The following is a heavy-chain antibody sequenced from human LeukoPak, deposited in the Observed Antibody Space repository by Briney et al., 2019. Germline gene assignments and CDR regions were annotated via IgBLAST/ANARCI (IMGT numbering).Heavy chain of an antibody. J-gene: IGHJ4*02. CDR1: GYTFHYHY. Sequence: GASETVSYQPSGYTFHYHYMQRVRQAPGHALEWMGWINPNSGGTNYAQKFQGRVTMTRDTSISTAYMELSRLRSDDTAVYYCATGRWGVDYWGQGTLVTVSS. V-gene: IGHV1-2*02. D-gene: IGHD3-16*01. CDR2: INPNSGGT. CDR3: ATGRWGVDY.